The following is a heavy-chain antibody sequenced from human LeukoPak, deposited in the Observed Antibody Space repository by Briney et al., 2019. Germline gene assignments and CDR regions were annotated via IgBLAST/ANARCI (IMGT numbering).Heavy chain of an antibody. Sequence: GGSQRLSRAASGFTFSSYSMNWVRQAPGKGLEWVSYISSSSSTIYYADSVKGRFTISRDNAKNSLYLQMNSLRAEDTAVYYCARGPYSSSFAEYFQHWGQGTLVTVSS. D-gene: IGHD6-6*01. CDR3: ARGPYSSSFAEYFQH. J-gene: IGHJ1*01. CDR2: ISSSSSTI. CDR1: GFTFSSYS. V-gene: IGHV3-48*01.